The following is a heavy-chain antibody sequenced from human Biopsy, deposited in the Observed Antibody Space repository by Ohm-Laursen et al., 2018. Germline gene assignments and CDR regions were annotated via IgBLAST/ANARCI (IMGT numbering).Heavy chain of an antibody. CDR1: GFTVSRNY. CDR3: ARSTYYYESSGTRRGLDI. Sequence: SLRLSCTASGFTVSRNYMTWVRQAPGKGLEWVSVIDSGGYTHYTDSVKGRFTISRDNSKNTLYLQMNNLSAEDTAVYYRARSTYYYESSGTRRGLDIWGQGTMVTVSS. D-gene: IGHD3-22*01. J-gene: IGHJ3*02. V-gene: IGHV3-53*01. CDR2: IDSGGYT.